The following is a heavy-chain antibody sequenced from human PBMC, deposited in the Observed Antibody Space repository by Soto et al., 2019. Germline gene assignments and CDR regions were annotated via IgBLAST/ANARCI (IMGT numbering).Heavy chain of an antibody. J-gene: IGHJ6*02. CDR3: ARGVNYDVLTGPKYYGMDV. V-gene: IGHV1-46*01. D-gene: IGHD3-9*01. CDR1: GYTFTNYY. CDR2: INPVGGTT. Sequence: GASVKVSCKSSGYTFTNYYMHWVRQAPGQGLEWLGIINPVGGTTSYAQKFQGRVTLTRDTSTSTVYLEMSSLTSEDTAVYFCARGVNYDVLTGPKYYGMDVWGQGTTVTV.